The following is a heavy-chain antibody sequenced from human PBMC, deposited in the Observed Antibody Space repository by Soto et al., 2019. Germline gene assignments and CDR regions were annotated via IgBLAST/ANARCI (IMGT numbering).Heavy chain of an antibody. D-gene: IGHD1-26*01. J-gene: IGHJ4*02. V-gene: IGHV3-23*01. CDR1: GFTFSSYA. Sequence: EVQLLESGGGLVQPGGSLRLSCTASGFTFSSYALTWVRQAPGKGLEWVSGLSAIGGSTYYSDSVKGRFTISRDNTNSTLYLQMNNLIVEDTAIYYCAKVTREGGGDFDYWGQGTLVTVSS. CDR3: AKVTREGGGDFDY. CDR2: LSAIGGST.